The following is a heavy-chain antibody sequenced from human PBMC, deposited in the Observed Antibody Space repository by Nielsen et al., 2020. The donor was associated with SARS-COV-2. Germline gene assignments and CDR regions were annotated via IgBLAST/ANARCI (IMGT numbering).Heavy chain of an antibody. CDR2: IGGNGRNI. J-gene: IGHJ4*02. CDR3: AKDRDVSAVAGSGGACDY. Sequence: GESLKISCAASGFPFSSYEMNWVRQAPGKALEWLSYIGGNGRNIFYADSVKGRFTISRDNSKNTLYLQMNSLRAEDTAVYYCAKDRDVSAVAGSGGACDYWGQGTLVTVSS. CDR1: GFPFSSYE. V-gene: IGHV3-48*03. D-gene: IGHD6-19*01.